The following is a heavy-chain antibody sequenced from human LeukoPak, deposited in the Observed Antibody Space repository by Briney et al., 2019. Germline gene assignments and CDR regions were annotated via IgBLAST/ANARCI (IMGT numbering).Heavy chain of an antibody. CDR1: GYSFTSYW. D-gene: IGHD3-22*01. CDR3: ARRTYYYDSSGCYFDAFDI. Sequence: PGESLKISCKGSGYSFTSYWIGWVRQVPGKGLEGMGIIYPGDSDTKYSPSFQGQVTISADKSISTAYLQWSSLKASDTAMYYCARRTYYYDSSGCYFDAFDIWGQGTMVTVSS. J-gene: IGHJ3*02. CDR2: IYPGDSDT. V-gene: IGHV5-51*01.